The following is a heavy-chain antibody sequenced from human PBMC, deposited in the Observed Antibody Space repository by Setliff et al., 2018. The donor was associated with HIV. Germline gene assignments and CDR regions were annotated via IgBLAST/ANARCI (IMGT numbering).Heavy chain of an antibody. Sequence: PGGSLRLSCAASGFNFDDYGMTWVRQAPGKGLEWVAHINQDGSEKNHVDSVKGRFTISRDNARNSLYLQMNSLKADDTAVYYCARDVAVAGTEFWGQGTLVTVSS. V-gene: IGHV3-7*01. J-gene: IGHJ4*02. D-gene: IGHD6-19*01. CDR2: INQDGSEK. CDR1: GFNFDDYG. CDR3: ARDVAVAGTEF.